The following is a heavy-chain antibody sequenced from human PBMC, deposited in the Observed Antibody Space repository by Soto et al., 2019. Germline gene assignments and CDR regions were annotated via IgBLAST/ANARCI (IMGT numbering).Heavy chain of an antibody. J-gene: IGHJ4*02. CDR2: ISSSSTI. Sequence: PGGSLRLSCAASGFTFSSYSMNWVRQAPGKGLEWVSYISSSSTIYYADSVKGRFTISRDNAKNSLYLQMNSLRDEDTAVYYCAKDSGYRSGPIDSWSQGTPVTVSS. CDR3: AKDSGYRSGPIDS. D-gene: IGHD5-18*01. V-gene: IGHV3-48*02. CDR1: GFTFSSYS.